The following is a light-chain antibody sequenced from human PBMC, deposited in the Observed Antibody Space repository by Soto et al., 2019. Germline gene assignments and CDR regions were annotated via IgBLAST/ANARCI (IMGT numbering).Light chain of an antibody. CDR2: EGS. CDR3: CSYAGGSNV. J-gene: IGLJ1*01. Sequence: QSALTQPASVSESPGQSITISCTGTSRDVGSYEFVSWYQQYPGKAPKLMIYEGSKRPSGVSDRFSGSKSGNTASLTISGLQAEDEADYFCCSYAGGSNVFGAGTKLTVL. V-gene: IGLV2-23*03. CDR1: SRDVGSYEF.